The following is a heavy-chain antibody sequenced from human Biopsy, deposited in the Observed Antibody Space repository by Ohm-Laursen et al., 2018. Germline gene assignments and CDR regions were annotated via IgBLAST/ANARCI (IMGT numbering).Heavy chain of an antibody. CDR3: ATKLTGYFHH. CDR2: NIPILGTG. J-gene: IGHJ1*01. V-gene: IGHV1-69*06. CDR1: GGTFSNYG. D-gene: IGHD3-9*01. Sequence: ASVKVSCNAPGGTFSNYGVNWVRQAPGQGLEWLGGNIPILGTGNYAQKFQDRVTVAADTSTSTATMELRSLRSDDTAVYYCATKLTGYFHHWGQGTLVSVSS.